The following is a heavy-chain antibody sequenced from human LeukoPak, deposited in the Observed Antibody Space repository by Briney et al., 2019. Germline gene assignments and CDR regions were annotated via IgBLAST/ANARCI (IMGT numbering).Heavy chain of an antibody. CDR3: AREGDGYNYNDY. D-gene: IGHD5-24*01. Sequence: GGSLRLSCAASGFTFSSYAMSWVRQAPGKGLEWVSSISSSSSYIYYADSVKGRFTISRDNAKNSLYLQMNSLRAEDTAVYYCAREGDGYNYNDYWGQGTLVTVSS. CDR2: ISSSSSYI. CDR1: GFTFSSYA. V-gene: IGHV3-21*04. J-gene: IGHJ4*02.